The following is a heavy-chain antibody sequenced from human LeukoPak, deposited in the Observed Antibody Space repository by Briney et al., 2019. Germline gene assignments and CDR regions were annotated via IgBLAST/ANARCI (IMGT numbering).Heavy chain of an antibody. CDR3: ASARTSSRSWFTFDY. J-gene: IGHJ4*02. V-gene: IGHV4-39*01. D-gene: IGHD6-13*01. CDR1: VGSISSSSYY. Sequence: SETLSLTCTVSVGSISSSSYYWGWIRQPPGKGLEWIGSMYNSRSTYYNPSLKSRVTISVDTSKNQLSLKLSSVTAADTAVYYCASARTSSRSWFTFDYWGQGILVTVSS. CDR2: MYNSRST.